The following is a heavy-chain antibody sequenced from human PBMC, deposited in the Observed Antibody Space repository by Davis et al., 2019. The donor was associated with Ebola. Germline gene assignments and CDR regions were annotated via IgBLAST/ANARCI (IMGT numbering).Heavy chain of an antibody. CDR3: AKGYSSGWYGLGAFDY. Sequence: GGSLRLSCAASGFTFSSYAMTWVRQAPGKGLEWVSSLSGSGANTHYADSVKGRFTISRDNSKNTLYLQMNSLRAEDTAVYYCAKGYSSGWYGLGAFDYWGQGTLVTVSS. CDR1: GFTFSSYA. V-gene: IGHV3-23*01. D-gene: IGHD6-19*01. J-gene: IGHJ4*02. CDR2: LSGSGANT.